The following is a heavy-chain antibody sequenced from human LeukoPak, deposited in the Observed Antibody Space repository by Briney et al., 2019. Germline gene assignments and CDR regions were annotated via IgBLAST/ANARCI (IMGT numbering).Heavy chain of an antibody. Sequence: SETLSLTCTVSGGSISSRSHYWGWIRQPPGKGLEWIGSIYYSGSTYDSPSLKSRISMSVHTSRNQFSLHMSAVTAADTAVYFCARRPVGSTGFDYWGQGTLVTVSS. D-gene: IGHD1-26*01. CDR2: IYYSGST. CDR1: GGSISSRSHY. CDR3: ARRPVGSTGFDY. J-gene: IGHJ4*02. V-gene: IGHV4-39*01.